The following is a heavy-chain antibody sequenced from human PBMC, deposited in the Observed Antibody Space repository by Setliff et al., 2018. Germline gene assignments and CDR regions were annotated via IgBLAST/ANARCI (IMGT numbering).Heavy chain of an antibody. Sequence: GASVKVSCKASGYTFSTYAIHWVRQAHGQRPDWMGWINAGNGITKYSQKFQGRVTITRDTSASTAYMELSSLRSDDTAVYYCARVDYYGSGNYYYAPDYWGPGTLVTVSS. CDR1: GYTFSTYA. CDR2: INAGNGIT. CDR3: ARVDYYGSGNYYYAPDY. D-gene: IGHD3-10*01. V-gene: IGHV1-3*01. J-gene: IGHJ4*02.